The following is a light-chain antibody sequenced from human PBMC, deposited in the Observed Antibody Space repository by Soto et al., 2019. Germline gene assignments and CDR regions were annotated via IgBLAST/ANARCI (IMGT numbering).Light chain of an antibody. CDR1: QSVNTAH. J-gene: IGKJ2*01. CDR3: QHYGWSPQ. CDR2: ATS. Sequence: EIVLTQSPGTLSLSPGERATLSCRTSQSVNTAHLGWYRQRPGQTPKLLIYATSKRGAGTPDRFSGGGTGTDFTLTISRLEPEDFAMYYCQHYGWSPQFGQGTKLEI. V-gene: IGKV3-20*01.